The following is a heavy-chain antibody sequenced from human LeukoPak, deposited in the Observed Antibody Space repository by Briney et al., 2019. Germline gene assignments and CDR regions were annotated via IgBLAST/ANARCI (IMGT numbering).Heavy chain of an antibody. V-gene: IGHV3-21*01. D-gene: IGHD3-3*01. Sequence: GGSLRLSCAASGFTFSSYSMNWVRQAPGKGLEWVSSISSSSTYIYYVDSVKGRFTISRDNAKNSLYLQMNSLRAEDTAVYYCARDYEVSPYYDFWSGYYFTYYYYMDVWGKGTTVTVSS. CDR1: GFTFSSYS. CDR2: ISSSSTYI. J-gene: IGHJ6*03. CDR3: ARDYEVSPYYDFWSGYYFTYYYYMDV.